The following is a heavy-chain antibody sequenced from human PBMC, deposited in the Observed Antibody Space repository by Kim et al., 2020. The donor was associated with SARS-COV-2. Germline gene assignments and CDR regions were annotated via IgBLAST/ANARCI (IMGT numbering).Heavy chain of an antibody. Sequence: SETLSLTCTVSGGSISSSSYYWGWIRQPPGKGLEWIGSIYYSGSTYYNPSLKSRVTISVDTSKNQFSLKLSSVTAADTAVYYCAVVVTAILSTFDYLGQG. D-gene: IGHD2-21*02. CDR1: GGSISSSSYY. CDR2: IYYSGST. CDR3: AVVVTAILSTFDY. J-gene: IGHJ4*02. V-gene: IGHV4-39*07.